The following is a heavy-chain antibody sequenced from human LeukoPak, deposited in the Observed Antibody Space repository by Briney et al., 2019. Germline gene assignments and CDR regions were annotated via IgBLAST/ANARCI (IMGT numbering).Heavy chain of an antibody. J-gene: IGHJ4*02. CDR1: GCSISSYY. D-gene: IGHD2-8*01. CDR3: ARDRLYSGTFDY. CDR2: IYYSGST. V-gene: IGHV4-59*01. Sequence: WGTLSLTCTASGCSISSYYMSWIRQAPGKGLEWMGYIYYSGSTNYNPSLKIRVTISVDTSKNQFSLKLSSVTAADTAVYYCARDRLYSGTFDYWGQGTLVTVSS.